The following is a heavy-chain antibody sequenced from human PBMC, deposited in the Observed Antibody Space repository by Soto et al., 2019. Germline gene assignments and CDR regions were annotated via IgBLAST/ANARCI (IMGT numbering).Heavy chain of an antibody. J-gene: IGHJ4*02. CDR1: GFTFDDYA. CDR2: ISYNSGTI. Sequence: PVGSLRLSCAASGFTFDDYAMHWVRQAPGKGLEWVSGISYNSGTIGYADSVKGRFTISRDNTKNSLFLQMNSLRAEDTALYYCAKDSVARSFDYWGQGTLVTVSS. D-gene: IGHD2-15*01. V-gene: IGHV3-9*01. CDR3: AKDSVARSFDY.